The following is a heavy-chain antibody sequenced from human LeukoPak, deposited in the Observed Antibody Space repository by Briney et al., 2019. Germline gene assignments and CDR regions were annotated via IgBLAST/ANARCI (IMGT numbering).Heavy chain of an antibody. J-gene: IGHJ6*02. CDR1: GFTVSSNY. Sequence: GGSLRLSCAASGFTVSSNYMSWVRQAPGKGLEWASVIYSGGSTYYADSVKGRFTISRDNSKNTLYLRMNSLRAEDTAVYYCARDRRIAVAGQYYYYYGMDVWGQGTTVTVSS. V-gene: IGHV3-66*01. CDR2: IYSGGST. CDR3: ARDRRIAVAGQYYYYYGMDV. D-gene: IGHD6-19*01.